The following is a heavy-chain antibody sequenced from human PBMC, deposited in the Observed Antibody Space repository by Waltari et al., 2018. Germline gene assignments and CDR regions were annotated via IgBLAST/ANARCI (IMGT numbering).Heavy chain of an antibody. J-gene: IGHJ6*02. D-gene: IGHD3-3*01. CDR2: ISGSGGST. V-gene: IGHV3-23*04. Sequence: EVQLVESGGGLVQPGGSLRLSCAASGFTFSSYAMGWVRQAPGKGLEWVSAISGSGGSTYYADSVKGRFTISRDNSKNTLYLQMNSLRAEDTAVYYCAKDADYDFWSGYHYGMDVWGQGTTVTVSS. CDR1: GFTFSSYA. CDR3: AKDADYDFWSGYHYGMDV.